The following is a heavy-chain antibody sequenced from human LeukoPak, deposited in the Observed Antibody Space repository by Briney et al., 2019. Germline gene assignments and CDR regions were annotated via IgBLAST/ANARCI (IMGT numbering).Heavy chain of an antibody. J-gene: IGHJ5*02. CDR1: GGSISDYY. CDR3: ARGGIVGSRTNWFDP. D-gene: IGHD1-26*01. CDR2: IYHSGTT. V-gene: IGHV4-59*01. Sequence: SSETLSLTCTVSGGSISDYYWSWIRQSPGKGLEWIGYIYHSGTTNYNPSLKSRVTISVDTSKNQFSLKLTSVTPADTAVYYCARGGIVGSRTNWFDPWGQGILVTVSS.